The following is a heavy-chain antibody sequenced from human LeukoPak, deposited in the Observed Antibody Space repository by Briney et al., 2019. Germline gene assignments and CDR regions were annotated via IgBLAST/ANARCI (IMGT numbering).Heavy chain of an antibody. CDR1: GFTFSSYS. Sequence: GGSLRLSCAASGFTFSSYSMNWVRQAPGRGLEWVSAIDGSGGSTYYADSVKGRFTISRDNSKNTLYLQMNSLRAEDTAVYYCAKAYDFWSGIASYYFDYWGQGALVTVSS. J-gene: IGHJ4*02. CDR3: AKAYDFWSGIASYYFDY. CDR2: IDGSGGST. V-gene: IGHV3-23*01. D-gene: IGHD3-3*01.